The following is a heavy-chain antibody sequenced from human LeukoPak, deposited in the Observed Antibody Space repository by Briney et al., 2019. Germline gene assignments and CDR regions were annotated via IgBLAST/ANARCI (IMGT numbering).Heavy chain of an antibody. J-gene: IGHJ4*02. CDR2: INAGNGNT. Sequence: ASVKVSCNASGYTFTGYAMHWVRQAPGQGLEWMGWINAGNGNTKYSQKFQGRVTITRDTSASTAYMELSSLRSEDTAVYYCARDRAGIFDYWGQGTLVTVSS. CDR3: ARDRAGIFDY. CDR1: GYTFTGYA. V-gene: IGHV1-3*01. D-gene: IGHD6-13*01.